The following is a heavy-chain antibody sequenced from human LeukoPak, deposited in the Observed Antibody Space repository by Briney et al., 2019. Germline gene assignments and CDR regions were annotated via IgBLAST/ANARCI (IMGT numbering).Heavy chain of an antibody. Sequence: KSSDPLSLTYSLCGGYIGSYYWSWFRQSPGKGLEWVGYLYYSGITKYNPSFKSRVTISVDTSKNQFPLKVTSVTAADTAVYYCARRNYHESSGHGDFDSWGQGTLVTVSS. CDR3: ARRNYHESSGHGDFDS. CDR2: LYYSGIT. CDR1: GGYIGSYY. J-gene: IGHJ4*02. D-gene: IGHD3-22*01. V-gene: IGHV4-59*07.